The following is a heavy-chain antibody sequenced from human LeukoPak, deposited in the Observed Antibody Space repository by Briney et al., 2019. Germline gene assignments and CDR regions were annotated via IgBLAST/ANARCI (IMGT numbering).Heavy chain of an antibody. CDR1: GFTFSDYY. CDR3: AGYDSSGYYSYYFDY. J-gene: IGHJ4*02. Sequence: NPGGSLRLSCAASGFTFSDYYMSWISQAPGKGLEWVSYISSSGSTIYYADSVKGRFTISRDNAKNSLYLQMNSLRAEDTAVYYCAGYDSSGYYSYYFDYWGQGTLVTVSS. D-gene: IGHD3-22*01. V-gene: IGHV3-11*01. CDR2: ISSSGSTI.